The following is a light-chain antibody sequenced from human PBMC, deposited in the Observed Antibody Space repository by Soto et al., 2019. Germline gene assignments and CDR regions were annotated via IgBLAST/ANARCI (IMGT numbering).Light chain of an antibody. J-gene: IGKJ4*01. CDR3: QQYNNWPRAT. CDR2: AAS. Sequence: EVVMTQLPATLSVSPGERVSLSCRASQSVADKLAWYQQKPGQAPRLLIYAASSRAAGIPTRFSGSGSGTDFTLTISSLQPEDFAVYYCQQYNNWPRATFGGGTKVEIK. CDR1: QSVADK. V-gene: IGKV3-15*01.